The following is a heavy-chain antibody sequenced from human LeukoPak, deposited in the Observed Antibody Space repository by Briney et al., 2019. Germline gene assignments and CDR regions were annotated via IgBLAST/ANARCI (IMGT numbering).Heavy chain of an antibody. J-gene: IGHJ1*01. CDR2: LYYSGTT. CDR1: GGSINSNLDY. V-gene: IGHV4-39*01. D-gene: IGHD2-15*01. Sequence: SETLSLTYTVSGGSINSNLDYWGWLRQPPGKGLDWIGSLYYSGTTYYNPSLESRVTISVDTSKNQFSLKLNSVTAADTAVYYCVRVRHPTRGPWVVGQTAYFQHWSQGTLVTVSS. CDR3: VRVRHPTRGPWVVGQTAYFQH.